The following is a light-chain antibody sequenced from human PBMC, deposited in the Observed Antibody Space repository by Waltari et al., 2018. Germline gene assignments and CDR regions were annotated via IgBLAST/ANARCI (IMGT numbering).Light chain of an antibody. CDR3: SSYTSSSTPYV. Sequence: QSALTQPASVSGSPGQSITIPCTGTSSDVGGFTYASWYQQHPGKAPKLMIYDVSNRPSGVSNRFSGSKSGNTASLTISGLQAEDEADYYCSSYTSSSTPYVFGTGTKVTVL. CDR1: SSDVGGFTY. J-gene: IGLJ1*01. CDR2: DVS. V-gene: IGLV2-14*01.